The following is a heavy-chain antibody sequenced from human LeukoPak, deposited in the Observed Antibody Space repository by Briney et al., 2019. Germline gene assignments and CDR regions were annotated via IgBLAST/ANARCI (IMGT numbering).Heavy chain of an antibody. CDR2: VSYDGSNK. CDR3: ARDEYSSSSLDY. V-gene: IGHV3-30-3*01. D-gene: IGHD6-6*01. J-gene: IGHJ4*02. CDR1: GFTFSSYA. Sequence: PGRSLRLSCAASGFTFSSYAMHWVRQAPGKGLEWVAVVSYDGSNKYYADSVKGRFTISRDNSKNTLYLQMNSLRAEDTAVYYCARDEYSSSSLDYWGQGTLVTVSS.